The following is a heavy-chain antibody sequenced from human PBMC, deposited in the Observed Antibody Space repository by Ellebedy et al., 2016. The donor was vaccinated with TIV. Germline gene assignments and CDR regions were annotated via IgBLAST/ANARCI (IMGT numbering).Heavy chain of an antibody. CDR3: ARADNWLDP. J-gene: IGHJ5*02. Sequence: GESLKISCAASGFTFSSYWMTWVRQAPGKGLKWVASIMQDGSEKYYVDSVKVRFTISRDNAKNSLFLQMKRLRAGDTGVYYCARADNWLDPWGQGTLVTVSS. CDR1: GFTFSSYW. CDR2: IMQDGSEK. V-gene: IGHV3-7*04.